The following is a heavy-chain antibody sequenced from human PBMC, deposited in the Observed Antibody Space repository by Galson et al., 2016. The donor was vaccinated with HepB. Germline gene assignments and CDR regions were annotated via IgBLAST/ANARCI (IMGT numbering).Heavy chain of an antibody. CDR3: ARGVLLRYFDWRLDWLDP. Sequence: SCKASGYIFTNYAISWVRQAPGQGLEWMGWISAYNGNTNYAQKVQGRVTMTTDTSTSTAYMELRSLRSDDTAVYYCARGVLLRYFDWRLDWLDPWGQGTLVTVSS. CDR1: GYIFTNYA. V-gene: IGHV1-18*04. J-gene: IGHJ5*02. CDR2: ISAYNGNT. D-gene: IGHD3-9*01.